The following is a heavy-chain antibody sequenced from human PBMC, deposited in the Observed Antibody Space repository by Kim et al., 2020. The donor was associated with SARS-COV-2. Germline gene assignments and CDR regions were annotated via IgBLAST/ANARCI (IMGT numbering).Heavy chain of an antibody. CDR3: ARQEISMIRGDPREIDY. Sequence: ASVKVSCKASGYTFTSYGFSWVRQAPGQGLEWMGWISAYNGNTKYAQKFQGRVTMTTETSTSTAYMDLRSLRSDDTAVYYCARQEISMIRGDPREIDYWGQGTLVTVSS. D-gene: IGHD3-10*01. V-gene: IGHV1-18*04. CDR1: GYTFTSYG. CDR2: ISAYNGNT. J-gene: IGHJ4*02.